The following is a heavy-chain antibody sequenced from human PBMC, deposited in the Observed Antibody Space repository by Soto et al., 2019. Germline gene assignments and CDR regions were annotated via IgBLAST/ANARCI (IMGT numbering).Heavy chain of an antibody. CDR2: IIPILGIA. D-gene: IGHD6-19*01. CDR1: GGTFSSYT. V-gene: IGHV1-69*08. Sequence: QVQLVQSGAEVKKPGSSVKVSCKASGGTFSSYTISWVRQAPGQGLEWMGRIIPILGIANYAQKFQGRVTITADKSTXXAXMXXSSLRSEDTAVYYCARDVAGEGIAVAGPSLNWFDPWGQGTLVTVSS. J-gene: IGHJ5*02. CDR3: ARDVAGEGIAVAGPSLNWFDP.